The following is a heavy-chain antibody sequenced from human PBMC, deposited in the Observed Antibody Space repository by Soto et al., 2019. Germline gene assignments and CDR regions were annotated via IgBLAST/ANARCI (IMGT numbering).Heavy chain of an antibody. V-gene: IGHV1-69*13. CDR1: GSTFSSYA. Sequence: GASVKVSCKASGSTFSSYAISWVRQAPGQGLEWMGGIIPIFGTANYAQKFQGRVTITADESTSTAYMELSSLRSEDTAVYYCASLISRLGSSWLYFDYWGQGTLVTVSS. CDR2: IIPIFGTA. CDR3: ASLISRLGSSWLYFDY. D-gene: IGHD6-13*01. J-gene: IGHJ4*02.